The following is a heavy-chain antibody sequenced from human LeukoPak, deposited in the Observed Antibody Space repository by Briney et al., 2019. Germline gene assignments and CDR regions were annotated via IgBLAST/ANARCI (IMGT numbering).Heavy chain of an antibody. CDR3: ARDLHIVVVPAAPLGY. J-gene: IGHJ4*02. CDR1: GFTFDDYA. Sequence: GGSLRLSCAASGFTFDDYAMHWVRQAPGKGLEWVSGISWNSGSIGYADSVKGRFTISRDNAKNSLYLQMNSLRAEDTALYYCARDLHIVVVPAAPLGYWGQGTLVTVSS. D-gene: IGHD2-2*01. V-gene: IGHV3-9*01. CDR2: ISWNSGSI.